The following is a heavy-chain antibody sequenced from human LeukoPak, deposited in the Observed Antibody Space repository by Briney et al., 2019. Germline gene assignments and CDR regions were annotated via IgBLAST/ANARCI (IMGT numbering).Heavy chain of an antibody. Sequence: SETLSLTCTVSGASISGYFWSWIRQPPGKGLEWIGYISSSGNTNYNPSLKSRVTISVDTSKNRFSLKLSSVTAADTAVFYCARDEYLGSSVFDYWGQGTLVTVSS. J-gene: IGHJ4*02. D-gene: IGHD3-16*01. V-gene: IGHV4-59*01. CDR3: ARDEYLGSSVFDY. CDR2: ISSSGNT. CDR1: GASISGYF.